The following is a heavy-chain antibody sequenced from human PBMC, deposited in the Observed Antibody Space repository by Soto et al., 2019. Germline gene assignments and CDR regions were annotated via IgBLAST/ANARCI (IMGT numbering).Heavy chain of an antibody. Sequence: GASVKVSCKGLGYTFTSYGISWVRQAPGQGLEWMGWIRPNDGHTNYAQKFQDRVTMTRDTSTTTVYMDLRSLGSDDTAVYYCAIIGSGGYSDFDYWGQGTLVTVSS. J-gene: IGHJ4*02. CDR2: IRPNDGHT. CDR1: GYTFTSYG. CDR3: AIIGSGGYSDFDY. D-gene: IGHD6-19*01. V-gene: IGHV1-18*01.